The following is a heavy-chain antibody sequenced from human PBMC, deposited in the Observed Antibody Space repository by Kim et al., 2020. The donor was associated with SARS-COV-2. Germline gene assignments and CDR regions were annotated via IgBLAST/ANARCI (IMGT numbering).Heavy chain of an antibody. CDR3: AKYGHLWVFDY. J-gene: IGHJ4*02. V-gene: IGHV3-23*01. Sequence: GGSLRLSCAASGFTFSSYAMSWVRQAPGKGLEWVSAISDSGGNTYYADSVKGRFTISRDNSKNTLYLQMNSLRAEDTAVYYCAKYGHLWVFDYWGQGTLVTVSS. CDR2: ISDSGGNT. CDR1: GFTFSSYA. D-gene: IGHD3-16*01.